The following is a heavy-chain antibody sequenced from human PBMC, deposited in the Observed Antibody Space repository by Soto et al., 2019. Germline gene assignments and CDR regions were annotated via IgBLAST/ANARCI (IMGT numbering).Heavy chain of an antibody. V-gene: IGHV4-59*01. Sequence: PSETLSLTCTVSGGSISSYYWSWIRQPPGKGLEWIGYIYYSGSTNYNPSLKSRVTISVDTSKNQFSLKLSSVTASDTAVYYCARLAARSWIDPWGQGTLVTVSS. J-gene: IGHJ5*02. CDR1: GGSISSYY. CDR2: IYYSGST. CDR3: ARLAARSWIDP. D-gene: IGHD6-6*01.